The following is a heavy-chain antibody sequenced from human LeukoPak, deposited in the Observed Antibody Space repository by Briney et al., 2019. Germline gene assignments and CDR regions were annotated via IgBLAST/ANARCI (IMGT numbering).Heavy chain of an antibody. Sequence: EASETLSLTCTVSGDSISTYYWAWVRQPPGKGLEWIGYISYSGTTNYNPSLKSRVTISVDTSKNQFSLRLSSVTAADTAVYFCASHPLIYYGMDVWGQGTTVTVSS. CDR3: ASHPLIYYGMDV. V-gene: IGHV4-59*08. D-gene: IGHD3/OR15-3a*01. CDR2: ISYSGTT. J-gene: IGHJ6*02. CDR1: GDSISTYY.